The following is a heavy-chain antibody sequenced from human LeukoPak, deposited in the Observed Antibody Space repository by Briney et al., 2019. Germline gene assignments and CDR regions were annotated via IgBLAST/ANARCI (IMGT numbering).Heavy chain of an antibody. D-gene: IGHD5-18*01. CDR3: ARVLQLWRRHHYYYGMDV. Sequence: GGSLRLSCAASGFTFSSYWMSWVRQAPGKGLEWVANIKQDGSEKYYVDSVKGRFTISRDNAKNSLYLQMNSLRAEDTAVYYCARVLQLWRRHHYYYGMDVWGQGTTVTVSS. CDR1: GFTFSSYW. V-gene: IGHV3-7*04. J-gene: IGHJ6*02. CDR2: IKQDGSEK.